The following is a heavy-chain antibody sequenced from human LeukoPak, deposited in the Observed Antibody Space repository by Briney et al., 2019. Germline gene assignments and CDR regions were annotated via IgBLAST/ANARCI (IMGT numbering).Heavy chain of an antibody. CDR2: IRYDGNNE. CDR1: GFSFNSYG. J-gene: IGHJ4*02. Sequence: GGSLRLSCAASGFSFNSYGFHWFRQAPGKVLEWVAYIRYDGNNEDYADSVKGRFTISRDNSKNMVFLQMNRLRLEDTAVFYCARDQGWVPTAFEFWGQGILVTVSS. CDR3: ARDQGWVPTAFEF. V-gene: IGHV3-30*02. D-gene: IGHD4/OR15-4a*01.